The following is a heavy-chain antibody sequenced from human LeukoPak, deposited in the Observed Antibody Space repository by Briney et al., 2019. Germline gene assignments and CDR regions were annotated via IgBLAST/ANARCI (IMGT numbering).Heavy chain of an antibody. V-gene: IGHV1-69*04. J-gene: IGHJ4*02. CDR1: GGTFSSYA. CDR2: IIPIFGIA. Sequence: PVKVSCKASGGTFSSYAISWVRQAPGQGLEWMGRIIPIFGIANYAQKFQGRVTITADKSTSTAYMELSSLRSEDTAVYYCARTGSYGDYLDYWGQGTLVAVSS. D-gene: IGHD3-10*01. CDR3: ARTGSYGDYLDY.